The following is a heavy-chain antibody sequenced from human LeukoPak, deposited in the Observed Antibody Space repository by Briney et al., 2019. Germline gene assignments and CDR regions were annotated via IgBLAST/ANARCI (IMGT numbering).Heavy chain of an antibody. CDR2: IYYSGST. V-gene: IGHV4-61*08. D-gene: IGHD6-19*01. CDR3: ARIPYSSGWYIWYFDL. J-gene: IGHJ2*01. CDR1: GGSISSGGYS. Sequence: SETLSLTCAVSGGSISSGGYSWSWIRQPPGKGLEWIGYIYYSGSTNYNPSLKSRVTISVDTSKNQFSLKLSSVTAADTAVYYCARIPYSSGWYIWYFDLWGRGTLVTVSS.